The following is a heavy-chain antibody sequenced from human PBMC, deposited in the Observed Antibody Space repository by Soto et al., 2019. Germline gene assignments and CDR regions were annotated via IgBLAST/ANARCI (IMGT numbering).Heavy chain of an antibody. Sequence: SVKVSCKASGGTFSSYAISWVRQAPGQGLEWMGGIIPIFGTANYAQKFQGRVTITAYESTSTAYMELSSLRSEDTAVYYCAGKPHKIAAAGTWYFDYWGQGTLVTVSS. CDR2: IIPIFGTA. J-gene: IGHJ4*02. CDR3: AGKPHKIAAAGTWYFDY. D-gene: IGHD6-13*01. CDR1: GGTFSSYA. V-gene: IGHV1-69*13.